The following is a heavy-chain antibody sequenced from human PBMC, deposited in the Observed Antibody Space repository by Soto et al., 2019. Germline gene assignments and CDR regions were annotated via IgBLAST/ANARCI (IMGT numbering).Heavy chain of an antibody. D-gene: IGHD3-22*01. CDR1: GYTFTSYG. Sequence: ASVKVSCKASGYTFTSYGISWVRQAPGQGLEWMGWISAYNGNTNYAQKLQDRVTMTTDTSTSTAYMELRSLRSDDTAVYYCARDAYYDSSGYYYYYYGMDVWGQGTTVTVSS. CDR2: ISAYNGNT. CDR3: ARDAYYDSSGYYYYYYGMDV. V-gene: IGHV1-18*01. J-gene: IGHJ6*02.